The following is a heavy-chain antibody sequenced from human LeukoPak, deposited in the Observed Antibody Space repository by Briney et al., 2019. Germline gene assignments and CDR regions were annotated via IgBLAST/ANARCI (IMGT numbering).Heavy chain of an antibody. CDR2: IYHSGST. V-gene: IGHV4-38-2*02. Sequence: SETLSLTCTVSGYSISSGYYWGWIRPPPGEGLEWIGSIYHSGSTYYNSSLKSRVTISVDTSKTQLSLKLSCVPSADTAVYCCARGGEDYYGSGSYRWGEFDPWGQGTLVTVSS. J-gene: IGHJ5*02. D-gene: IGHD3-10*01. CDR3: ARGGEDYYGSGSYRWGEFDP. CDR1: GYSISSGYY.